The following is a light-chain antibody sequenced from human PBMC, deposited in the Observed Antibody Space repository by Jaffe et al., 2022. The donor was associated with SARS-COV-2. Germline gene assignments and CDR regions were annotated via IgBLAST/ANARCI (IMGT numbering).Light chain of an antibody. V-gene: IGKV3-20*01. Sequence: EIVLTQSPGTLSLSPGEGVTLSCRASQTVTSNHLAWYQQKPGQAPRLLIYGASSRATGIPDRFSGSGSGTEYTLTISRLEPEDFAVYYCQQYGGSSRTFGPGTKVEVK. CDR1: QTVTSNH. J-gene: IGKJ1*01. CDR3: QQYGGSSRT. CDR2: GAS.